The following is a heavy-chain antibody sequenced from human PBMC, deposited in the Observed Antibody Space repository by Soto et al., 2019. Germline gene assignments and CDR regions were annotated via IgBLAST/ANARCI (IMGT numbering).Heavy chain of an antibody. V-gene: IGHV2-5*02. D-gene: IGHD1-7*01. CDR2: IYWDDYK. CDR3: AHRRIGVSQWNYGDFDY. CDR1: GFSLSTSGVG. Sequence: QITLKESGPTLVNPTQTLTLTCTFSGFSLSTSGVGVGWVRQPPVKALEWLVFIYWDDYKRYSPSLRSRLTITKDTSKNQVVLTMTNVDPVDTATYFCAHRRIGVSQWNYGDFDYWGQGTLVTVSS. J-gene: IGHJ4*02.